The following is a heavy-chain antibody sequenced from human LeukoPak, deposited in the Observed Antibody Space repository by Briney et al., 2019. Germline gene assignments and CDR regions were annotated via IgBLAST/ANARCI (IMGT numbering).Heavy chain of an antibody. CDR2: MNPDSGNT. CDR3: ARRGVVVNYYFYGLDV. CDR1: GYTFASYD. Sequence: GASVNVSCKASGYTFASYDINWVRQATGQGLEWMGWMNPDSGNTGYAQKFQGRVTMTRNTSIRTAYMELSSLTSEDTAVYYCARRGVVVNYYFYGLDVWGQGATVTVSS. V-gene: IGHV1-8*01. D-gene: IGHD2-21*01. J-gene: IGHJ6*02.